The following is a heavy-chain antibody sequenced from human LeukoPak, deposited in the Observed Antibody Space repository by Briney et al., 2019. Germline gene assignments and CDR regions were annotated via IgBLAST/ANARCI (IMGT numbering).Heavy chain of an antibody. Sequence: PGGSLRLSCAASGFTFSSYAMSWVRQAPGKGLEWVSAVSTSGDGTFYEDSVKGRFTISRDNSKNTLYLQMNSLRADDTAVYYCAKDRNWGQGTLVTVSS. V-gene: IGHV3-23*01. CDR2: VSTSGDGT. CDR3: AKDRN. CDR1: GFTFSSYA. J-gene: IGHJ4*02.